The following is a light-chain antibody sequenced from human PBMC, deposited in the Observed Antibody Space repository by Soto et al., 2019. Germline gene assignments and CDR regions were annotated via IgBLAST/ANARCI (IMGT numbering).Light chain of an antibody. CDR1: SSDVGKYDY. CDR2: EVS. Sequence: QSVLTQPPSASGSPGQSVTISCTGTSSDVGKYDYVSWFQHHPGKAPKLIIYEVSKRPSGVPDRFSGSKSGSTASLTVSGLQTEDEADYYCSSYTSSSNVVFGGGTKVTVL. CDR3: SSYTSSSNVV. V-gene: IGLV2-8*01. J-gene: IGLJ2*01.